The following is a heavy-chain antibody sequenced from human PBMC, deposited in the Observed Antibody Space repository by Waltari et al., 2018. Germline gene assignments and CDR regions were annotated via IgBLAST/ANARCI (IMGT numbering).Heavy chain of an antibody. J-gene: IGHJ5*02. V-gene: IGHV4-59*01. D-gene: IGHD3-22*01. Sequence: QVQLQESGPGLVKPSETLSLTCTVSGGSISSYYWSWIRQPPGKGLEWIGYILYSGSTNSNPSLEIRVPIAVDTSKNQFSLKLSSVTAADTALYYCARQGYYYDSSGYPHLGWFDPWGQGTLVTVSS. CDR3: ARQGYYYDSSGYPHLGWFDP. CDR1: GGSISSYY. CDR2: ILYSGST.